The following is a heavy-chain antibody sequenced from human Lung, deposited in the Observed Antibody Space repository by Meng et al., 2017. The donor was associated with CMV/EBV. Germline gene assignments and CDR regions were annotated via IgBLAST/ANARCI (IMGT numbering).Heavy chain of an antibody. D-gene: IGHD2-2*01. V-gene: IGHV3-21*01. CDR1: SNDS. Sequence: SNDSMNGVRQAPGKGLEWVSSISNSSSYIYYASSVKRRFTISEDSAKNSLYLQMNSLRAEDTAVYYCARDAYCSSIRCYLGAGFFDYWGQGTLVTVSS. J-gene: IGHJ4*02. CDR3: ARDAYCSSIRCYLGAGFFDY. CDR2: ISNSSSYI.